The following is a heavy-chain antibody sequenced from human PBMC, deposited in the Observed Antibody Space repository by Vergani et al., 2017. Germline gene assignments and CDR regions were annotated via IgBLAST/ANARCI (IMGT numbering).Heavy chain of an antibody. J-gene: IGHJ4*02. D-gene: IGHD4-17*01. V-gene: IGHV1-46*01. CDR3: ARDYGDYVGGGYFDY. CDR1: GYTFTSYY. Sequence: QVQLVQSGAEVKKPGASVKVSCKASGYTFTSYYMHWVRQAPGQGLEWMGIINPSGGSTSYAQKFQGRVTMTRDTSTSTVYMELSSLRSEDTAVYYCARDYGDYVGGGYFDYWGQGTLVTVSS. CDR2: INPSGGST.